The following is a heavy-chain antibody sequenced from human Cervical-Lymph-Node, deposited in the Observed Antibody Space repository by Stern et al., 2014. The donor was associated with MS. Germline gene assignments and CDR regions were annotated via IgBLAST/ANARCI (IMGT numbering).Heavy chain of an antibody. CDR3: ARERQQYCNSEGCSYWYFDL. V-gene: IGHV4-4*02. CDR2: IYHSGAS. CDR1: GGSVSSTNW. Sequence: QVQLVQSGPGLVKPSGTLSLTCAVSGGSVSSTNWWSWVRQSPGKGLEWIGNIYHSGASNYRPSPRSRSSISLDNSKTPLSLHLTSVTAADTAVYYCARERQQYCNSEGCSYWYFDLWGRGTLVTVSS. J-gene: IGHJ2*01. D-gene: IGHD2/OR15-2a*01.